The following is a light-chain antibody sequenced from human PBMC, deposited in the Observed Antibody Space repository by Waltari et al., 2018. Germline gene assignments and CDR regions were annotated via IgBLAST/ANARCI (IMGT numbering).Light chain of an antibody. V-gene: IGLV2-11*02. CDR2: GVS. Sequence: QSALTQPRPVSGSPGQSVTISCPGTSSDVGGYNYVSLYQQHPAKAPKLMIYGVSKPPSGVPDRFSGSKSGNTASLTISGLQAEDEADYYCCSYAGSYTNVFGTGTKVTVL. J-gene: IGLJ1*01. CDR1: SSDVGGYNY. CDR3: CSYAGSYTNV.